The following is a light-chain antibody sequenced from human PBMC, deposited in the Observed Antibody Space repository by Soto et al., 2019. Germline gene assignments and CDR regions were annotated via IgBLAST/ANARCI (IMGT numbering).Light chain of an antibody. CDR1: SGDVGAYNY. V-gene: IGLV2-14*01. Sequence: QSALTQPASVSGSPGQSITISCTGTSGDVGAYNYVSWYQQHPGKAPRLMIYDVSNWPSGASNRFSGSKSGNTASLTISGLQAEDEADYYCSSFTNTYSYVFGTGTQLTVL. CDR2: DVS. CDR3: SSFTNTYSYV. J-gene: IGLJ1*01.